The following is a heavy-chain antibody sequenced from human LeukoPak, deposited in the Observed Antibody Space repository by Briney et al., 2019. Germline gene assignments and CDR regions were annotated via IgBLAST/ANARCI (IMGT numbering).Heavy chain of an antibody. Sequence: AETLSLTCTVSGGSISSYYWNWIRQPPGKGLEWIGYIYYSGSTNYNPSLKSRVTISVDKSKNQFSLKLRSLTAADTAVYYCAVGYDAFDIWGQGTMVTVSS. CDR2: IYYSGST. V-gene: IGHV4-59*12. J-gene: IGHJ3*02. D-gene: IGHD2-15*01. CDR3: AVGYDAFDI. CDR1: GGSISSYY.